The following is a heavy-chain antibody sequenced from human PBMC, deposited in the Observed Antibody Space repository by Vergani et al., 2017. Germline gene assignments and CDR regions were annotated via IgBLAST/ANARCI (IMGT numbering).Heavy chain of an antibody. D-gene: IGHD3-10*01. V-gene: IGHV3-9*01. CDR1: GVTFDDYA. J-gene: IGHJ4*02. CDR3: TRESYTGSGSYAY. Sequence: EVQLVESGGGLVQPGRSLRLSCAASGVTFDDYAMHWVRQAPGKGLEWVSGISWNSGSIGYADSVKGRFTISRDNAKNTLYLQMNSLRAEDSAVYHCTRESYTGSGSYAYWGQGALVTVSS. CDR2: ISWNSGSI.